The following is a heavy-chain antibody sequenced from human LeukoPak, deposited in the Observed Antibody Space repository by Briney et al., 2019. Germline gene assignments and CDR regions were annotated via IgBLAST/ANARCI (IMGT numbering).Heavy chain of an antibody. D-gene: IGHD7-27*01. Sequence: ASVKVSCKASGYTFTYYAMHWVRQAPGQRLEWMGWIDAGNGNTKHSQKFQGRVTITRDTSASTAYMELSSLRSEDTAVYYCARDLATWGYWGQGTLVTVSS. V-gene: IGHV1-3*01. J-gene: IGHJ4*02. CDR2: IDAGNGNT. CDR3: ARDLATWGY. CDR1: GYTFTYYA.